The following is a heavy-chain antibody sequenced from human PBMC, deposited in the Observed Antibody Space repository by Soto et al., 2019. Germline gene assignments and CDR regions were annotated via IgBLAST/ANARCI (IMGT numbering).Heavy chain of an antibody. D-gene: IGHD4-4*01. CDR2: IYPGDSDT. CDR3: ARLLTVTYYYYGMDV. CDR1: GYIFTSYW. J-gene: IGHJ6*02. V-gene: IGHV5-51*01. Sequence: PGESLKISCNGSGYIFTSYWIGWVRQMPGKGLEWMGIIYPGDSDTRYSPSFQGQVTISADKSISTAYLQWSSLKASDTAMYYCARLLTVTYYYYGMDVWGQGTTVTVSS.